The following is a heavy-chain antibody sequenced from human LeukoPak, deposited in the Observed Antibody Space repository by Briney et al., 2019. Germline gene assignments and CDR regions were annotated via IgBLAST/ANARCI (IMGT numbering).Heavy chain of an antibody. D-gene: IGHD2-21*01. CDR3: ARGVSVVD. CDR1: GFTFSNYG. J-gene: IGHJ4*02. V-gene: IGHV3-7*04. CDR2: IKQDGSEK. Sequence: GGSLRLSCSASGFTFSNYGMNWVRQAPGKGLEWVANIKQDGSEKYYVDSVKGRFTISRDNAKNSLYLQMNSLRVEDTAVYYCARGVSVVDWGQGTLVTVSS.